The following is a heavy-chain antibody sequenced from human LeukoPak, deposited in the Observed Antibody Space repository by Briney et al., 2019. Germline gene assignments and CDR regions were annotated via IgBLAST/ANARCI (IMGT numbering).Heavy chain of an antibody. V-gene: IGHV3-53*01. CDR2: IYSGGST. Sequence: GGSLRLSCAASGFTVSSNYMSWVRQAPEKGLEWVSVIYSGGSTYYADSVKGRFTISRDNSKNTLYLQMNSLRAEDTAVYYCALAATYYHYYGMDVWGQGTTVTVSS. D-gene: IGHD2-15*01. CDR3: ALAATYYHYYGMDV. CDR1: GFTVSSNY. J-gene: IGHJ6*02.